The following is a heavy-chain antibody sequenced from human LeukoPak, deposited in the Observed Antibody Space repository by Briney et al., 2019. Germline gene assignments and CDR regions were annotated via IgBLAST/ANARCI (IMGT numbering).Heavy chain of an antibody. Sequence: PGGSLRLSCAASGFTFSSYSMNWVRQAPGKGLEWVSSISSSSSYIYYADSVEGRFTISRDNAKNSLYLQMNSLRAEDTAVYYCARDRIAAYNWFDPWGQGTLVTVSS. CDR1: GFTFSSYS. D-gene: IGHD6-13*01. CDR3: ARDRIAAYNWFDP. CDR2: ISSSSSYI. J-gene: IGHJ5*02. V-gene: IGHV3-21*01.